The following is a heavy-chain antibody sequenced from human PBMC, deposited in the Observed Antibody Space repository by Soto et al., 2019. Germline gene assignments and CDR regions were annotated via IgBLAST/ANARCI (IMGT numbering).Heavy chain of an antibody. CDR1: GYTFTSYY. V-gene: IGHV1-46*01. Sequence: ASVKVSCKASGYTFTSYYMHWVRQAPGQGLEWMGIINPSGGSTSYAQKFQGRVTMTRDTSTSTVYMELSSLRSEDTAVYYCARDKSGVITMKPFDYWGQGTRVTVSS. CDR3: ARDKSGVITMKPFDY. CDR2: INPSGGST. D-gene: IGHD3-22*01. J-gene: IGHJ4*02.